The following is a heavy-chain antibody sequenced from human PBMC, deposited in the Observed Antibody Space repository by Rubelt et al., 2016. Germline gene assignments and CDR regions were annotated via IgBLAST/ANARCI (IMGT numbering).Heavy chain of an antibody. CDR3: ARRNSGTYSPFDY. Sequence: EVQLVQSGAEVKKPGESLRLSCTGSGYTFTNHWISWVRQLPGKGLEWLGRIDPSASYTNYNPSLRGHVTISVDKSISTAYLQGSSLQASDTAMYYCARRNSGTYSPFDYWGQGTMVTVSP. CDR2: IDPSASYT. D-gene: IGHD1-26*01. J-gene: IGHJ4*02. V-gene: IGHV5-10-1*01. CDR1: GYTFTNHW.